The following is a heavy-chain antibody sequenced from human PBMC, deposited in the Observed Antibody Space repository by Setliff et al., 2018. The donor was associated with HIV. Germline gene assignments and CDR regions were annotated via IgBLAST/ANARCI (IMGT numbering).Heavy chain of an antibody. CDR1: GFTFSNYN. CDR3: ARGHSGYKNGMDV. D-gene: IGHD5-12*01. CDR2: ISYDSRFI. V-gene: IGHV3-21*01. Sequence: GSLRLSCAASGFTFSNYNMNWVRQAPGKGLEWVSSISYDSRFIYHADSMKGRFTISRDNAKKLVYLQMTSLRAEDTAVYYCARGHSGYKNGMDVWGQGTTVTVSS. J-gene: IGHJ6*02.